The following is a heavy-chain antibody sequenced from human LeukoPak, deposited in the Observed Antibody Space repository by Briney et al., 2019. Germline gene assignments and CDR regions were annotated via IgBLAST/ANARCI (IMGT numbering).Heavy chain of an antibody. V-gene: IGHV3-21*01. D-gene: IGHD6-19*01. CDR1: GFTFSSYS. Sequence: KAGGSLRLSCAASGFTFSSYSMNWVRQAPGKGLEWVSSISSSSSYIYYADSVKGRFTISRDNAKNSLYLQMNSLRAEDTAVYYCARGYSGWYDERFDYWGQGTLVTVSS. CDR3: ARGYSGWYDERFDY. CDR2: ISSSSSYI. J-gene: IGHJ4*02.